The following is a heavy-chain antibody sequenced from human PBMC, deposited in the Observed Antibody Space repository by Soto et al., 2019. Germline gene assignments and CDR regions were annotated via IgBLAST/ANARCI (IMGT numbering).Heavy chain of an antibody. CDR3: ARDRGSSWYMGYYGMDV. J-gene: IGHJ6*02. Sequence: PSQNLSLTCAISGDSVSSNSAAWNWIRQSPSRGLEWLGRTYYRSKWYNDYAVSVKSRITINPDTSKNQFSLQLNSVTPEDTAVYYCARDRGSSWYMGYYGMDVWGQGTTVTVSS. D-gene: IGHD6-13*01. V-gene: IGHV6-1*01. CDR2: TYYRSKWYN. CDR1: GDSVSSNSAA.